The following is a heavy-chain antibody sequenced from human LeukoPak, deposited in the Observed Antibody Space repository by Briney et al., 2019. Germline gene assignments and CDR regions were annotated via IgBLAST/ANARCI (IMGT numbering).Heavy chain of an antibody. V-gene: IGHV3-33*01. J-gene: IGHJ3*02. CDR1: GFTFRNYG. Sequence: PGRSLRLSCTASGFTFRNYGMNWVRQAPGKGLEWVAGIWYDGSNKDYVDSVKGRFTISRDNSKNTLYLEMNSLTVEDTAVYYCARDDILADEKGFDIWGQGTMVTVSS. D-gene: IGHD3-9*01. CDR3: ARDDILADEKGFDI. CDR2: IWYDGSNK.